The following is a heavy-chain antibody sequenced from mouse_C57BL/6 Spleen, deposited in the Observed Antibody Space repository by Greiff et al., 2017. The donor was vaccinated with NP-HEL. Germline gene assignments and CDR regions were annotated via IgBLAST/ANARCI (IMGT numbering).Heavy chain of an antibody. CDR1: GYAFSSSW. D-gene: IGHD2-3*01. J-gene: IGHJ2*01. Sequence: QVQLQQSGPELVKPGASVKISCKASGYAFSSSWMNWVKQRPGKGLEWIGRIYPGDGDTNYNGKFKGKATLTADKSSSTAYMQLSSLTSEDSAVYFCARRREDGYYEGYFDYWGQGTTLTVSS. CDR3: ARRREDGYYEGYFDY. V-gene: IGHV1-82*01. CDR2: IYPGDGDT.